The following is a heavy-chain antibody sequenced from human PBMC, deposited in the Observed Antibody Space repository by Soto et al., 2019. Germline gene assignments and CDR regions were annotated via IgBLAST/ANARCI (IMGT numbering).Heavy chain of an antibody. J-gene: IGHJ4*02. CDR3: VPRLNPRVPDH. V-gene: IGHV3-23*01. CDR1: GFVLRTYD. Sequence: GGSLRLSXEVSGFVLRTYDASWVRQAPGKGLEWLAVIIAWGQTIYSAESARGRFTISRDDAKNTLHLQIDSLTVEDTAVYYCVPRLNPRVPDHWGQGTLVTVSS. CDR2: IIAWGQTI. D-gene: IGHD3-22*01.